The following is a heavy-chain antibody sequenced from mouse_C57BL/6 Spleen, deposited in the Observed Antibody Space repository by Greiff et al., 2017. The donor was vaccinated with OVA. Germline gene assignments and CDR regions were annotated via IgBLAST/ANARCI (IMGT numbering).Heavy chain of an antibody. D-gene: IGHD5-5*01. CDR1: GFTFSSYG. CDR2: ISSGGSYT. V-gene: IGHV5-6*01. J-gene: IGHJ3*01. CDR3: ARHGSTFPEGFAY. Sequence: EVKLMESGGDLVKPGGSLKLSCAASGFTFSSYGMSWVRQTPDKRLEWVATISSGGSYTYYPDSVKGRFTISRDNAKNTLYLQMSSLKSEDTAMYYCARHGSTFPEGFAYWGQGTLVTVSA.